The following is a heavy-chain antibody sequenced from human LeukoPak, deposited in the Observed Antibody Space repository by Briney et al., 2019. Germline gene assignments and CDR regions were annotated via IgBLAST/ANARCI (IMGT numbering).Heavy chain of an antibody. D-gene: IGHD5-24*01. Sequence: GGSLILSCAASGFTFSSYSMNWVRHTPGKGLQWVSYISSSGTTIYYADSVKGRFTISRDNVKNSLYLQMDSLRDGDTAIYYCARMDRGAYNSPYYFDYWGQGTLVTVSS. CDR1: GFTFSSYS. CDR2: ISSSGTTI. J-gene: IGHJ4*02. CDR3: ARMDRGAYNSPYYFDY. V-gene: IGHV3-48*02.